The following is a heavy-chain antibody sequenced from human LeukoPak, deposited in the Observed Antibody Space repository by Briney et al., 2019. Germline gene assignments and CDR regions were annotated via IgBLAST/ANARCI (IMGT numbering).Heavy chain of an antibody. CDR1: GFTFSSYE. CDR3: ARDYGGSSPFDY. D-gene: IGHD4-23*01. J-gene: IGHJ4*02. CDR2: ISSSGSTI. Sequence: GGSLRLSCAASGFTFSSYEIHWVRQAPGKGLEWVSYISSSGSTIYYAASVKGRFTISRDNAKNSLYLQMNSLRAEDTAVYYCARDYGGSSPFDYWGQGTLVTVSS. V-gene: IGHV3-48*03.